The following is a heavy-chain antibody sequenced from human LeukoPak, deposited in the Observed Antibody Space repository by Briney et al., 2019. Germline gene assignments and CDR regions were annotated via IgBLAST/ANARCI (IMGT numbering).Heavy chain of an antibody. V-gene: IGHV3-23*01. Sequence: GGSLRLSCAVSGFTFRTYARSWVRQAPGKGLEWVSAISGSGGTTYYADSVKGRFTISRDNSKNTLYLQMNSLRAEDTAVYYCAKLSTFGDLSRVRFDPWGQGTLVTVSS. D-gene: IGHD3-10*01. CDR2: ISGSGGTT. J-gene: IGHJ5*02. CDR3: AKLSTFGDLSRVRFDP. CDR1: GFTFRTYA.